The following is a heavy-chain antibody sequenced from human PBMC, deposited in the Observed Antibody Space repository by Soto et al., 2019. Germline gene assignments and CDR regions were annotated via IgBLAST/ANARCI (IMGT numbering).Heavy chain of an antibody. Sequence: PGGSLRLSCAASGFTFSSYVMSWVRQAPGKGLEWVSAISGSGGSTYYGDSVKGRFTISRDNSKNTLYLQMNSLRAEDTAVYYCAKVRADYYDSSGPIDYWGQGPLVTV. CDR3: AKVRADYYDSSGPIDY. J-gene: IGHJ4*02. CDR1: GFTFSSYV. CDR2: ISGSGGST. D-gene: IGHD3-22*01. V-gene: IGHV3-23*01.